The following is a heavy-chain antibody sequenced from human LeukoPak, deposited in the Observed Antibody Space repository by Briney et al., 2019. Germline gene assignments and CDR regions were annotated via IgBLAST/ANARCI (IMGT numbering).Heavy chain of an antibody. V-gene: IGHV4-39*01. CDR1: GGSIRSSSYY. CDR3: ATPDLRNCSGGSCYYFDY. CDR2: LYYSGGT. Sequence: ESGPTLVKPSETLSLTCTVSGGSIRSSSYYWGWIRQPPGKGLEWLGSLYYSGGTYYNPSLKSRATISVDTSKNQFSLRLNSLTAADTAVYYCATPDLRNCSGGSCYYFDYWGQGALVTVSS. J-gene: IGHJ4*02. D-gene: IGHD2-15*01.